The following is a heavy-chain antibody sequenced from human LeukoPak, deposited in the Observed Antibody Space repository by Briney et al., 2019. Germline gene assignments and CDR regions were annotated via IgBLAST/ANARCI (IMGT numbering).Heavy chain of an antibody. CDR1: GFTFSDYT. D-gene: IGHD6-13*01. J-gene: IGHJ2*01. CDR2: ISGSTTYT. V-gene: IGHV3-21*01. CDR3: TRDLEGSPRDFDL. Sequence: PGGSLRLSCTASGFTFSDYTINWVRQAPGKGLEWVSSISGSTTYTYHADSVKGRFTISRDNAKNSVHLQMNSLRDEDTAVYYCTRDLEGSPRDFDLWGRGTLVTVSS.